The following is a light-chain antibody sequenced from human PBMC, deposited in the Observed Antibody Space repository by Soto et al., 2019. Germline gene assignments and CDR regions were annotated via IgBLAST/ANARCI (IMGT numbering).Light chain of an antibody. V-gene: IGKV3-11*01. Sequence: EIVLTQSPATLSLSPGERATLSCRASQSVSSYLAWYQQKHGQAPRLLIYDASNRATGIPARFSGSGSGTDLTITISSLEPEDFAVYYCQQRSNWPRTFGQGTKVDIK. J-gene: IGKJ1*01. CDR2: DAS. CDR1: QSVSSY. CDR3: QQRSNWPRT.